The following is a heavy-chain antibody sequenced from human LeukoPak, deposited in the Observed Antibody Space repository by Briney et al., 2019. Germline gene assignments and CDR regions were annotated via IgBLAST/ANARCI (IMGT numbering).Heavy chain of an antibody. CDR1: GFTFSSYA. Sequence: TGGSLRLSCAASGFTFSSYAMSWVRQAPGKGLEWVSAISGSGGSTYYADSVKGRFTISRDNSKNTLYLQMNSLRAEDTAVYYCAKGPYDFWSGYYNWFDPWGQGTLVTVSS. D-gene: IGHD3-3*01. V-gene: IGHV3-23*01. J-gene: IGHJ5*02. CDR3: AKGPYDFWSGYYNWFDP. CDR2: ISGSGGST.